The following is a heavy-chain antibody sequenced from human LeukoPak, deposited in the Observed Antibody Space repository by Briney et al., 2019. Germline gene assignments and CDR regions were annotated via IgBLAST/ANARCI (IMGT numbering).Heavy chain of an antibody. V-gene: IGHV3-74*01. CDR2: INSDGSST. D-gene: IGHD2-21*02. CDR3: ARDLPFQAY. J-gene: IGHJ4*02. Sequence: PGGSLRLSPADSGFTLSSYWVHWVRHAPGKGLVWVSHINSDGSSTSYADSVKGRFTISRDNAKNTVYLQMNSLRAEDTAIYYCARDLPFQAYWGQGTLVTVSS. CDR1: GFTLSSYW.